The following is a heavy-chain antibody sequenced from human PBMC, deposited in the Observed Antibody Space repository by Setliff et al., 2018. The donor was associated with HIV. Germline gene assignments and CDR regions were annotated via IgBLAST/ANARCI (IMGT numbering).Heavy chain of an antibody. CDR2: IHTSGNA. D-gene: IGHD6-19*01. Sequence: SETLSLTCTVSGGSISSGTYFWSWIRQPAGKGLEWIVHIHTSGNANYNPTLNSRVTISVDTSKNHFSLKLSSVTAADTAVYYCARSLLPSITVAGTIGYWGQGSLVTVSS. CDR1: GGSISSGTYF. J-gene: IGHJ4*02. CDR3: ARSLLPSITVAGTIGY. V-gene: IGHV4-61*09.